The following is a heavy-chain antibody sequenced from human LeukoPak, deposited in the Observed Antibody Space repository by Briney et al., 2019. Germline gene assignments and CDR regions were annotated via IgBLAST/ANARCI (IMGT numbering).Heavy chain of an antibody. J-gene: IGHJ4*02. CDR1: GFTFSDYY. V-gene: IGHV3-11*04. D-gene: IGHD3-22*01. CDR3: ARDAEAYYYDSSGYPRFDY. CDR2: ISSSGSTI. Sequence: GGSLRLSCAASGFTFSDYYMSWIRQAPGKGLEWVSYISSSGSTIYYADSVKGRFTISRDNAKNSLYLQMNRLRAEDTAVYYCARDAEAYYYDSSGYPRFDYWGQGTLVTVSS.